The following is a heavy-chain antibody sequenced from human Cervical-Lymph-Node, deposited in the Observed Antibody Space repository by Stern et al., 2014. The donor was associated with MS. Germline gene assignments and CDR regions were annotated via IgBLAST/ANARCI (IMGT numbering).Heavy chain of an antibody. CDR1: GFTSDDYA. D-gene: IGHD1-26*01. Sequence: QLVQSGGGLVQPGRSLRLSCAASGFTSDDYAMHWVRQAPGKGLEWVSGISWNSGSIGYADSGKGRFTISRANAKNSLYLQMNSLRAEDAALYYCAKDRSGSYRGSAFDIWGQGTMVTVSS. J-gene: IGHJ3*02. CDR3: AKDRSGSYRGSAFDI. CDR2: ISWNSGSI. V-gene: IGHV3-9*02.